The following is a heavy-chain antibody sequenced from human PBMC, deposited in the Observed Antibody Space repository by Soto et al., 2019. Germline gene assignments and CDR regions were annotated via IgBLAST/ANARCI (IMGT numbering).Heavy chain of an antibody. V-gene: IGHV1-8*01. CDR2: MNPNSGNT. Sequence: ASVKVSCKASGYTFTSYDINWVLQATGQGLEWMGWMNPNSGNTGYAQKFQGRVTMTTDTSMNTAYMELRSLRSDDTAVYFCARVGGQFPLYFDYWGQGTLVTVSS. CDR1: GYTFTSYD. CDR3: ARVGGQFPLYFDY. J-gene: IGHJ4*02. D-gene: IGHD2-21*01.